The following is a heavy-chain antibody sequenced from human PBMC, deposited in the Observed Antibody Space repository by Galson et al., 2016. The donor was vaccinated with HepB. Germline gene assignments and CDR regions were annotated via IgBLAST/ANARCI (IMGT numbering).Heavy chain of an antibody. D-gene: IGHD3-3*01. CDR2: IYPGDSDT. Sequence: QSGAEVKEPGESLTISCRVSGYSFITYWIAWVRQMPGKGLEWMGIIYPGDSDTRYSPSFQGHVTISADKSVNTAYLQWSSLTASDTAMYYCARVDYDFWSDNYYYYGMDVWGQGTTVTVSS. V-gene: IGHV5-51*01. CDR1: GYSFITYW. CDR3: ARVDYDFWSDNYYYYGMDV. J-gene: IGHJ6*02.